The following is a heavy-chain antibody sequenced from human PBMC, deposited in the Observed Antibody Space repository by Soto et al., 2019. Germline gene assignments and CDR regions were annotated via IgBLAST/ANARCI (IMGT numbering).Heavy chain of an antibody. J-gene: IGHJ2*01. D-gene: IGHD2-2*02. CDR1: GFTFSSYE. V-gene: IGHV3-48*03. CDR2: ISSSGSTI. CDR3: AGPLTRAVVVPAAISRGGVWYFDL. Sequence: GGSLRLSCAASGFTFSSYEMNWVRQAPGKGLEWVSYISSSGSTIYYADSVKGRFTISRDNAKNSLYLQMNSLRAEDTAVYYCAGPLTRAVVVPAAISRGGVWYFDLWGRGTLVTVSS.